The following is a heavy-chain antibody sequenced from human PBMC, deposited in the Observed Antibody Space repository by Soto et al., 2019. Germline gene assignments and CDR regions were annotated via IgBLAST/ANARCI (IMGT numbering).Heavy chain of an antibody. CDR3: ARDPNGDYIGAFDI. J-gene: IGHJ3*02. CDR1: GFTFSNYA. CDR2: IRGSDGYT. Sequence: SGGSLRLSCATSGFTFSNYAMTWVRQAPGRGLQWVSSIRGSDGYTNYADTVKGRFTMSRDNSKNTLYLQMSSLTDEDTAVYYCARDPNGDYIGAFDIWGQGIMVTVSS. D-gene: IGHD4-17*01. V-gene: IGHV3-23*01.